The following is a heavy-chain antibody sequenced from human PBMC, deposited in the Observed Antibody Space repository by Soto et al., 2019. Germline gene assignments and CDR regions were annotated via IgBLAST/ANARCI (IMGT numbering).Heavy chain of an antibody. CDR1: GSSLSNYW. CDR3: ASSVLWSLDGNV. D-gene: IGHD3-10*01. CDR2: INTDGSYI. V-gene: IGHV3-74*01. J-gene: IGHJ4*02. Sequence: GSLSLPGAASGSSLSNYWMPWVRQTPGKGLVWVSRINTDGSYINYVDSVKGRFTVSRDNAKSTLYLQMNSLRAEDSAVYYCASSVLWSLDGNVWGQGTQVTVSS.